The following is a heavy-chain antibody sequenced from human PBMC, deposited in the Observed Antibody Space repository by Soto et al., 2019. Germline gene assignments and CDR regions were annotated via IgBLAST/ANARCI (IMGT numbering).Heavy chain of an antibody. Sequence: QVQLVQSGAEVKKPGASVKVSCKASAYTFTGYYIHWVRQAPGQGLEWMGWIDPNSGGTNYAQKFQGRVTLTRDTSISTAYMELSRLTSDDTAVYYCARRPSPGRFDYWGQGTLVTVSS. CDR1: AYTFTGYY. D-gene: IGHD1-26*01. J-gene: IGHJ4*02. V-gene: IGHV1-2*02. CDR2: IDPNSGGT. CDR3: ARRPSPGRFDY.